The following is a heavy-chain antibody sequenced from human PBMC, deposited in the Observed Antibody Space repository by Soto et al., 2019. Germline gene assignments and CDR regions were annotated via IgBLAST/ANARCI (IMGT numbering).Heavy chain of an antibody. CDR1: AASISSSSYY. CDR2: IYYSGST. Sequence: PSETLSLTCPVSAASISSSSYYWGWLRQPPGKGLEWIGSIYYSGSTYYNPSLKSRVTISVDTSKNQFSLKLSSVTAADTAVYYCARPVEMATINVWFDPWGQGNLVNVS. J-gene: IGHJ5*02. D-gene: IGHD5-12*01. CDR3: ARPVEMATINVWFDP. V-gene: IGHV4-39*01.